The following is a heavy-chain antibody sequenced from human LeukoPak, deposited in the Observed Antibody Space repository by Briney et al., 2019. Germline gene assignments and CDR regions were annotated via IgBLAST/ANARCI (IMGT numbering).Heavy chain of an antibody. CDR2: IYYSGST. CDR3: ARDSKLIYYYYGMDV. J-gene: IGHJ6*02. Sequence: SESLSLTCTVAGASISSYYWSCIRQPPGKGLEWIGYIYYSGSTNYNPSLKSRVTISVDTSKNQFSLKLSSVSAADTAVYYCARDSKLIYYYYGMDVWGQGTTVTVSS. D-gene: IGHD1-1*01. CDR1: GASISSYY. V-gene: IGHV4-59*12.